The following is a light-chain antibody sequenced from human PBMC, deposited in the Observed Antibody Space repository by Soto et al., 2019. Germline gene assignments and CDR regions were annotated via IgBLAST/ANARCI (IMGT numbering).Light chain of an antibody. J-gene: IGKJ5*01. Sequence: EIVMTQSPATLSVSPGERATLSCRASQSVGSNLAWYQQKPGQAPRLLIYGASSRATGIPDRFSGSGSGTDFTLTISSLEPEDFAVYYCQQRSNWPPITFGQGTRLEIK. CDR2: GAS. CDR1: QSVGSN. CDR3: QQRSNWPPIT. V-gene: IGKV3-11*01.